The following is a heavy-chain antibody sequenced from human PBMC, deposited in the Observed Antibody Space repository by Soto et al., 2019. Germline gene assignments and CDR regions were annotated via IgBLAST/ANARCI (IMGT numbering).Heavy chain of an antibody. Sequence: GESLKISCAASGFTFSGSAMHWVRQASGKGLEWVGRIRSKANSYATAYAASVKGRFTISRDDSKNTAYLQMNSLKTEDTAVYYCTRNHDYGDYDAFDIWGQGTMVTVSS. CDR2: IRSKANSYAT. CDR1: GFTFSGSA. CDR3: TRNHDYGDYDAFDI. D-gene: IGHD4-17*01. V-gene: IGHV3-73*01. J-gene: IGHJ3*02.